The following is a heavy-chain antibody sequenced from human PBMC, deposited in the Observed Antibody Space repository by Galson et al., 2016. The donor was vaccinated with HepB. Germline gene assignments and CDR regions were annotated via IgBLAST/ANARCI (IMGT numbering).Heavy chain of an antibody. D-gene: IGHD2-2*01. CDR2: IYYIGAT. V-gene: IGHV4-31*03. CDR3: ARWDGFTAADY. Sequence: TLSLTCTVSGGSLSSGGYYWSWIRQHPEKGLDWIGNIYYIGATYYNPSLKSRVMISVETSKNQFSLNLTSVTAADTAVYYCARWDGFTAADYWGQGALVTVSS. J-gene: IGHJ4*02. CDR1: GGSLSSGGYY.